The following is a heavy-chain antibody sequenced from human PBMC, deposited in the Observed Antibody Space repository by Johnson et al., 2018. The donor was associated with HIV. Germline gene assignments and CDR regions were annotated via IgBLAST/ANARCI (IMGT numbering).Heavy chain of an antibody. V-gene: IGHV3-30*03. J-gene: IGHJ3*01. CDR2: ISYDGSNK. CDR1: GFTFSSYG. Sequence: QVQLVESGGGVVQPGRSLRLSCAASGFTFSSYGMHWVRQAPGKGLEWVAVISYDGSNKYYADSVKGRFTISRDNSKNTVYLQMNSLRAEDTALYYCARAQLIFPKNAFDFWGQGTMVTVSS. D-gene: IGHD3-3*02. CDR3: ARAQLIFPKNAFDF.